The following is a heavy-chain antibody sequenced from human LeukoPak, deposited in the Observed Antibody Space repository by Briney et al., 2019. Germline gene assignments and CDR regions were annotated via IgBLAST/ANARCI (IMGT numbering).Heavy chain of an antibody. CDR1: GGSISSSNW. V-gene: IGHV4-4*02. Sequence: SETLSLTCAVSGGSISSSNWWSWVRQPPGKGLEWIGEINHSGSTNYNPSLKSRVTISVDTSKNQFSLKLSSVTAADTAVYYCARHGRFGSYVALVDRFVDYWGQGTLVTVSS. CDR3: ARHGRFGSYVALVDRFVDY. D-gene: IGHD1-26*01. CDR2: INHSGST. J-gene: IGHJ4*02.